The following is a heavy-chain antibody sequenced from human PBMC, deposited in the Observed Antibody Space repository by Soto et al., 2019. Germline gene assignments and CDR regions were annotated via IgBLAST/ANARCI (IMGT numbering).Heavy chain of an antibody. CDR3: ARESQRGYYDDVWGSYRHFDY. D-gene: IGHD3-16*02. CDR1: GYAFTFYS. CDR2: INPNSGGT. J-gene: IGHJ4*02. Sequence: ASVKVSCKASGYAFTFYSMHWVRQAPGQRLEWMGWINPNSGGTNYAQKSQGWVTMTRDTSISTAYMELSRLRSDDTAVYYCARESQRGYYDDVWGSYRHFDYWGQGTLVTVSS. V-gene: IGHV1-2*04.